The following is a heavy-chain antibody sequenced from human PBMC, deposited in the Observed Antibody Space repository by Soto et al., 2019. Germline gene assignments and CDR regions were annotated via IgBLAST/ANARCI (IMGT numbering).Heavy chain of an antibody. Sequence: GESLKISCKGSGYHFPTYWIGWVAQTPGKGLEWIGIIYRHNSDTKYSPSFEGQVTISAEKSINTAYLQWSSLTASDTAVYYCARHRLYSSSWTTFDYWGQGTLVTVSS. V-gene: IGHV5-51*01. CDR2: IYRHNSDT. CDR1: GYHFPTYW. CDR3: ARHRLYSSSWTTFDY. J-gene: IGHJ4*02. D-gene: IGHD2-2*01.